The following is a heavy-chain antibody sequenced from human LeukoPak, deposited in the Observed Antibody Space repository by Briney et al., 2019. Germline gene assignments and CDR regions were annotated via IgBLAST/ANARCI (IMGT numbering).Heavy chain of an antibody. Sequence: SETLSLTCTVPGGSITSYYWSWIRQPPGKGLEWIGYIYYSGSTNYNPSLKSRVTISVDTSKNQFSLKLGSVTAADTAVYYCARGGVNYKIAGPWGQGALVTVSS. CDR2: IYYSGST. CDR3: ARGGVNYKIAGP. J-gene: IGHJ5*02. D-gene: IGHD3-10*01. V-gene: IGHV4-59*01. CDR1: GGSITSYY.